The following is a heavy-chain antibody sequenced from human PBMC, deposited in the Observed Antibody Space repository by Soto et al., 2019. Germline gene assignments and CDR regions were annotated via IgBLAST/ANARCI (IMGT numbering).Heavy chain of an antibody. J-gene: IGHJ6*02. CDR1: GGSFSGYY. V-gene: IGHV4-34*01. CDR3: ARPPIRFLEWPPTVYYYYGMDV. D-gene: IGHD3-3*01. CDR2: INHSGST. Sequence: TSETLSLTCAVYGGSFSGYYWSWIRQLPGKGLEWIGEINHSGSTNYNPSLKSRVTISVDMSKNQFSLKLSSVTAADTAVYYCARPPIRFLEWPPTVYYYYGMDVWGQGTTVTVSS.